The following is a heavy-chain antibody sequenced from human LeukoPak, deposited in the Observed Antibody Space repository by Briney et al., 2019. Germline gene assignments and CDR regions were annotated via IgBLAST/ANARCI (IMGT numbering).Heavy chain of an antibody. CDR3: ARERDYGDYRFDY. CDR1: GFTFSRYS. V-gene: IGHV3-48*01. CDR2: ISSSSSNI. D-gene: IGHD4-17*01. J-gene: IGHJ4*02. Sequence: GRSLRLSCAASGFTFSRYSMNWVRQAPGKGLEWVSYISSSSSNIYYADSVKGRFTISRDNAKNSLYLQMNSLRAEDTAVYYCARERDYGDYRFDYWGQGTLVTVSS.